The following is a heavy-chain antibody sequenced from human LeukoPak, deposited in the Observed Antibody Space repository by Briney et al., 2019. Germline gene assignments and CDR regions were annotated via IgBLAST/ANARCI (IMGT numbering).Heavy chain of an antibody. V-gene: IGHV3-30-3*01. CDR1: GFTFSSYA. CDR2: ISYDGGNK. CDR3: ARDGTLVDTAYYYFDY. Sequence: PGGSLRLPCAASGFTFSSYAMHWVRQAPGKGLEWVAVISYDGGNKYYADSVKGRFTISRDNSKNTLYLQMNSLRAEDTAVYYCARDGTLVDTAYYYFDYWGQGTLVTVSS. J-gene: IGHJ4*02. D-gene: IGHD5-18*01.